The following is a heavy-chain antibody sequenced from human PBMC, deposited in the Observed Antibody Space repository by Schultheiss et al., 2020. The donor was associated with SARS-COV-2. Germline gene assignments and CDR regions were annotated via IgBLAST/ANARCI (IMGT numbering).Heavy chain of an antibody. Sequence: SCAASGFTVSSNYMSWVRQAPGKGLEWVSVIYSGGSTYYADSVKGRFTISRDNSKNTLYLQMSSLRAEDTAVYYCAREVVGNDMDVWGQGTTVTVSS. CDR3: AREVVGNDMDV. D-gene: IGHD2-15*01. J-gene: IGHJ6*02. CDR2: IYSGGST. CDR1: GFTVSSNY. V-gene: IGHV3-53*01.